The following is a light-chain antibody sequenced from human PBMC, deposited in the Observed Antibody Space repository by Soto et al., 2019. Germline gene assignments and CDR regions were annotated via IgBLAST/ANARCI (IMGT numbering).Light chain of an antibody. V-gene: IGLV2-14*01. CDR3: SSYTTSRSYV. CDR1: SSDVGGYNY. CDR2: DVS. J-gene: IGLJ1*01. Sequence: QSVLTQPASVSGSPGQLITISCSGTSSDVGGYNYVSWYQQHPGKAPKLMIYDVSNRPSAISNRFSASKSGNTASLTISRLQAEDEADYYCSSYTTSRSYVFGTGTKVTVL.